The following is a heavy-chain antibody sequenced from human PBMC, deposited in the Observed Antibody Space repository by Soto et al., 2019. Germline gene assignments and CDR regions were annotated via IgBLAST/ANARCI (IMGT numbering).Heavy chain of an antibody. CDR2: TYYRSKWYN. D-gene: IGHD6-13*01. V-gene: IGHV6-1*01. CDR1: GDSVSSNSAA. Sequence: SQTLSLTCAISGDSVSSNSAAWNWIRQSPSRGLEWLGRTYYRSKWYNDYAVSVKSRITINPDTSKNQFSLQLNSVTPEDTAVYSCARAEEADGTGWFDTWGQGTLVTVSS. J-gene: IGHJ5*02. CDR3: ARAEEADGTGWFDT.